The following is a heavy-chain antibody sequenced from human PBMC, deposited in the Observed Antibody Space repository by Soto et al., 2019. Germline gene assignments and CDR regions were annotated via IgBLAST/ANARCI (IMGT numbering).Heavy chain of an antibody. CDR2: IKSKKDGETS. CDR1: GFSFSVAW. D-gene: IGHD3-22*01. Sequence: EVQLEESGGGLVKPGGSLRLSCAASGFSFSVAWMNWVRQSPGKGLEWVGRIKSKKDGETSDYAEPVKGRFIVSRDDSKNTLYLQMSSLKTEDTAVYYCTTDAGHFDSNGHYYEGGYWGQGTLVTVSS. J-gene: IGHJ4*02. CDR3: TTDAGHFDSNGHYYEGGY. V-gene: IGHV3-15*07.